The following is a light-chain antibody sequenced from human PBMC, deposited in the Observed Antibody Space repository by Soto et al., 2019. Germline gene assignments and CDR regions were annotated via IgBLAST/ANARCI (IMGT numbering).Light chain of an antibody. J-gene: IGKJ2*01. Sequence: DIQMTQSPSSLSASVGDRVTITCRASQGIRNDLGWYQQKPGKAPKRLIYGASTLQSGVPSRFSGSGSGTEFTLTISSLQPEXXAXXXXXXXXNYPYTFGQGTKVEIK. V-gene: IGKV1-17*01. CDR2: GAS. CDR3: XXXXNYPYT. CDR1: QGIRND.